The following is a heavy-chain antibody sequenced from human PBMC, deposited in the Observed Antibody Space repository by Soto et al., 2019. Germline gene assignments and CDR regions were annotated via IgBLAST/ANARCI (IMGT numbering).Heavy chain of an antibody. Sequence: QVQLQESGPGLVKPSETLSLTCTVSGGSISSYYWSWIRQTPGKGLEWIGYIYYSGSTNYNPSLKSRVTLSVDTAKHQFSLKLSSVTAADTAVYYCAISGRYQGNFDYWGQGTLVTVSS. CDR1: GGSISSYY. V-gene: IGHV4-59*08. D-gene: IGHD1-1*01. CDR2: IYYSGST. CDR3: AISGRYQGNFDY. J-gene: IGHJ4*02.